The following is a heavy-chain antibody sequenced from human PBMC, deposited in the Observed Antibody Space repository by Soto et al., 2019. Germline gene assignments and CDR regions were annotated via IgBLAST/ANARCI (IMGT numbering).Heavy chain of an antibody. CDR1: GYTFTSYY. CDR2: ISPSSGGT. J-gene: IGHJ3*01. Sequence: QVQLVQSGAEVKKPGASVRVSCKASGYTFTSYYIHWVRQAPGQGPEWMGMISPSSGGTDYAQKFQGRATMTRDTSTSTVYMELSSLRSEDTAVYFCTRSIITTAGTDAFDLWGQGTLVTVSS. V-gene: IGHV1-46*03. CDR3: TRSIITTAGTDAFDL. D-gene: IGHD6-13*01.